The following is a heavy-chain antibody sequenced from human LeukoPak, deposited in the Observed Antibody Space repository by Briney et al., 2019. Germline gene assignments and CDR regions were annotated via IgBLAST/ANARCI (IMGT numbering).Heavy chain of an antibody. D-gene: IGHD6-19*01. J-gene: IGHJ4*02. CDR3: ARRRTGSGWSNFDY. V-gene: IGHV3-7*01. CDR1: GFTFSSYW. Sequence: PGGSLRLSCAASGFTFSSYWMSWVRQAPGKGLEWVANIKQDGSEKYYVDSVKGRFTISRDNAKKSAYLQMDNLRAEDTAVYYCARRRTGSGWSNFDYWGQGILVTVSS. CDR2: IKQDGSEK.